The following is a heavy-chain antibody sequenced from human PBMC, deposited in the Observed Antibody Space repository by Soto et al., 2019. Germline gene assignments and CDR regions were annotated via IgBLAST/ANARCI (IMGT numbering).Heavy chain of an antibody. CDR3: ARDDGYYYDSSGYQGY. D-gene: IGHD3-22*01. V-gene: IGHV1-69*01. CDR1: GGTFSSYA. CDR2: IIPICGTA. J-gene: IGHJ4*02. Sequence: QVQLVQSGAEVKKPGSSVKVSCKASGGTFSSYAISWVRQAPGQGLEWMGGIIPICGTANYAQKFQGRVTITADESTSTDYMELSSLRSEDTAVYYCARDDGYYYDSSGYQGYWGQGTLVTVSS.